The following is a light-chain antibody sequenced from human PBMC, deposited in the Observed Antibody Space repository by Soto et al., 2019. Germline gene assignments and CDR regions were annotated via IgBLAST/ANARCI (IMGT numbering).Light chain of an antibody. CDR3: QQYSSYPYT. CDR2: KAS. Sequence: DIQMTQSPSTLSASLGERVTITCRASQSISSWLAWYQQKPGTAPKSLIFKASNLQTGVPSRFSGSGSGTEFTLTISCLQPDDFATYYCQQYSSYPYTFGQGTKVEIK. J-gene: IGKJ2*01. CDR1: QSISSW. V-gene: IGKV1-5*03.